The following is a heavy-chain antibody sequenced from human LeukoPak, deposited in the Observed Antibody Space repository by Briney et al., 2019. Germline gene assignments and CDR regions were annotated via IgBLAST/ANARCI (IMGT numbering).Heavy chain of an antibody. Sequence: SVKISCKASGGTFSSYAISWVRQAPGQGLEWMGGSIPIFGTANYAQKFQGRVTITADESTTTAYMELNSLRSEDTAVYYCALEFRTFYAVFDYWGQGTLVTVSS. D-gene: IGHD2-2*01. CDR1: GGTFSSYA. J-gene: IGHJ4*02. V-gene: IGHV1-69*01. CDR2: SIPIFGTA. CDR3: ALEFRTFYAVFDY.